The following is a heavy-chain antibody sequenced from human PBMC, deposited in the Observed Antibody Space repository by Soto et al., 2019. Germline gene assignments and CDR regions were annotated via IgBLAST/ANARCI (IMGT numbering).Heavy chain of an antibody. V-gene: IGHV3-21*01. CDR3: ARYVVSGWSHNDAFDI. D-gene: IGHD6-19*01. CDR1: GFTFSSYS. CDR2: ISSSSSYI. Sequence: PGGSLRLSCAASGFTFSSYSMNWVRQAPGKGLEWVSSISSSSSYIYYADSVKGRFTISRDNAKNSLYLQMNSLRAEDTAVYYCARYVVSGWSHNDAFDIWGQGTKVTVSS. J-gene: IGHJ3*02.